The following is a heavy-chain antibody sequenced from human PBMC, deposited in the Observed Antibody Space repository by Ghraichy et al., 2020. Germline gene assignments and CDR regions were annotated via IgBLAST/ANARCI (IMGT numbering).Heavy chain of an antibody. CDR1: GVSVSVYY. CDR2: VYVVGTT. D-gene: IGHD4-23*01. CDR3: AGGGNSVPPASDY. Sequence: SETLSLTCTVSGVSVSVYYWHWVRQPPGKGLEWIGYVYVVGTTNYNPSLQSRVTISLDTSKNQFSLKLTSVTAADTAVYYCAGGGNSVPPASDYWGQGSLVTVSS. V-gene: IGHV4-59*02. J-gene: IGHJ4*02.